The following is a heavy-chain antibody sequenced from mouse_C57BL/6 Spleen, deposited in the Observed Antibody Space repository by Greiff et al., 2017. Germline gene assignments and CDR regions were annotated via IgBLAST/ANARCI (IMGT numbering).Heavy chain of an antibody. Sequence: QQPGQGLEWIGEIDPSDSYTNYNQKFKGKATLTVDTSSSTAYMQLSSLTSEDSAVYYCARFTTTVDYWGQGTTRTVSS. D-gene: IGHD1-1*01. CDR3: ARFTTTVDY. V-gene: IGHV1-50*01. J-gene: IGHJ2*01. CDR2: IDPSDSYT.